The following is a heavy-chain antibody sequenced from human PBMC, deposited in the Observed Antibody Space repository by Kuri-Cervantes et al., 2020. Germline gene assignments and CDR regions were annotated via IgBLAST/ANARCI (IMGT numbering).Heavy chain of an antibody. CDR2: INPSGGST. J-gene: IGHJ4*02. V-gene: IGHV1-46*01. CDR1: RYTFTKYF. CDR3: AILGMGYCSGGSCYRGDFDY. Sequence: ASVKVSCKASRYTFTKYFTQWVRQGPGQGLEWMGIINPSGGSTSYAQKFQGRVTMTRNTSISTAYMELSSLRSEDTAVYYCAILGMGYCSGGSCYRGDFDYWGQGTLVTVSS. D-gene: IGHD2-15*01.